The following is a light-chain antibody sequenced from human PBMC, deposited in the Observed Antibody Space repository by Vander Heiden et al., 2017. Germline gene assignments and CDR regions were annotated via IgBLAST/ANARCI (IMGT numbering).Light chain of an antibody. J-gene: IGKJ2*03. CDR1: QGPLHDSGYTF. CDR2: LGS. V-gene: IGKV2-28*01. CDR3: MQALQSPYS. Sequence: DIVMTQSPLSLPVTPGEPASIYCTSSQGPLHDSGYTFLDWYLQKPGQSPQLLIYLGSYRASGVPDRFSGSGSGTDFTLKISRVEAEDVGVYFCMQALQSPYSFGQGTKLEIK.